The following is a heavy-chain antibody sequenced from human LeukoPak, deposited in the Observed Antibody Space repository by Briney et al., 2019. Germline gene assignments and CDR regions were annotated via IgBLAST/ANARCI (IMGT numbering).Heavy chain of an antibody. CDR2: ISSSGSTI. CDR3: AREPYYYGSGSYPLYYYGMDV. J-gene: IGHJ6*02. Sequence: PGGSLRLSCAASGFTFSSYEMNWVRQAPGKWLEWVSYISSSGSTIYYADSVKGRFTISRDNAKNSLYLRMNSLRAEDTAVYYCAREPYYYGSGSYPLYYYGMDVWGQGTTVTVSS. V-gene: IGHV3-48*03. D-gene: IGHD3-10*01. CDR1: GFTFSSYE.